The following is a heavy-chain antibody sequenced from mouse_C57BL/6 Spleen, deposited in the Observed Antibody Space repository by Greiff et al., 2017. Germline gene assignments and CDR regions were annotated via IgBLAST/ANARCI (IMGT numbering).Heavy chain of an antibody. CDR1: GYAFSSSW. J-gene: IGHJ4*01. V-gene: IGHV1-82*01. D-gene: IGHD2-3*01. Sequence: QVQLQQSGPELVKPGASVKISCKASGYAFSSSWMNWVKQRPGKGLEWIGRIYPGDGDTNYNGKFKGKATLTADKSSSTAYMQLSSLTSEDSAVYFCANGMGMDYWGQGTSVTVSS. CDR3: ANGMGMDY. CDR2: IYPGDGDT.